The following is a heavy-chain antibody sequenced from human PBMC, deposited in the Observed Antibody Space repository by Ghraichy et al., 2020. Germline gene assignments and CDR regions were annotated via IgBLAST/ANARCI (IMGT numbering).Heavy chain of an antibody. V-gene: IGHV3-74*01. CDR2: ITTDGSTT. CDR1: GFSFSGFS. CDR3: GRGYNHAMDV. Sequence: GGPLRLSCAASGFSFSGFSMRWVRQLPGKGLEWVSTITTDGSTTNYADSVKGRFTISRDNAKNTLYLQMSSLRDEDTAVYYCGRGYNHAMDVWGQGITVTVSS. J-gene: IGHJ6*02.